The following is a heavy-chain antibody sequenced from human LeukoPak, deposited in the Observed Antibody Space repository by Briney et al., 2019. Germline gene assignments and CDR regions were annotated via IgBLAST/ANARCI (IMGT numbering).Heavy chain of an antibody. CDR2: ISGSGGST. V-gene: IGHV3-23*01. CDR1: GFTFSSYA. D-gene: IGHD5-12*01. CDR3: ANTDDGYGDEY. Sequence: PGGSLRLSCAASGFTFSSYAMSWVRQAPGKGLEWASAISGSGGSTYYADSVKGRFTISRDNFKNTLYLQMNSLRAEDTAVYYCANTDDGYGDEYWGQGTLVTVSS. J-gene: IGHJ4*02.